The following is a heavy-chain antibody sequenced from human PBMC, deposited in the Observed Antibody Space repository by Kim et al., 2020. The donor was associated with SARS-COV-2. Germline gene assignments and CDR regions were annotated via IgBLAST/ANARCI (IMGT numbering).Heavy chain of an antibody. V-gene: IGHV4-34*01. CDR3: ARLLIDI. J-gene: IGHJ3*02. CDR1: GGSFSGYY. Sequence: SETLSLNCAVYGGSFSGYYWSWIRQPPGKGLEWIGEINHSGSTNYNPSLKSRVTISVDTSKNQFSLKLSSVTAADTAVYYCARLLIDIWGQGTMVTVSS. CDR2: INHSGST.